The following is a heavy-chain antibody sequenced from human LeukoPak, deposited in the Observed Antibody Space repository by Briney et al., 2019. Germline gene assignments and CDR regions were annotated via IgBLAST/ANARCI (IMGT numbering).Heavy chain of an antibody. CDR1: GFTFSSYA. Sequence: GGSLRLSCAASGFTFSSYAMSWVRQAPGKGLEWVSAISGSGGSTYYADSVKGRFTISRDNSKNTLYLQMNSLRAEDTAVYYCASYSSGWRGYYYYGMDVWGQGATVTVSS. CDR2: ISGSGGST. D-gene: IGHD6-19*01. J-gene: IGHJ6*02. CDR3: ASYSSGWRGYYYYGMDV. V-gene: IGHV3-23*01.